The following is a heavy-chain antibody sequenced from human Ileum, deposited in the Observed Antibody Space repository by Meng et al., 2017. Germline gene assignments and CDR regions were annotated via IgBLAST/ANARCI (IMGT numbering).Heavy chain of an antibody. J-gene: IGHJ4*02. V-gene: IGHV3-23*01. D-gene: IGHD3-10*01. CDR3: AKDTGYGSGSYIMTYYFDY. CDR1: GFTFSSYA. CDR2: ISGSGGST. Sequence: ESLKISCAASGFTFSSYAMSWVRQAPGKGLEWVSAISGSGGSTYYADSVKGRFTISRDNSKNTLYLQMNSLRAEDTAVYYCAKDTGYGSGSYIMTYYFDYWGQGTLVTVSS.